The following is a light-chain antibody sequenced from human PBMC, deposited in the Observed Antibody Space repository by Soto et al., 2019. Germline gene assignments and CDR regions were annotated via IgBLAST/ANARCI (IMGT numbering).Light chain of an antibody. CDR3: QQYMNYVT. Sequence: DIQMTQSPSTLSASVGDRVTFTCRASQSISNWLAWYQQKPGKAPKLLIYDDSSLQSEDPSRFGGSGSGTEFTLSVCTLQPDDFATYYSQQYMNYVTFGQGTKVEIK. CDR2: DDS. V-gene: IGKV1-5*01. CDR1: QSISNW. J-gene: IGKJ1*01.